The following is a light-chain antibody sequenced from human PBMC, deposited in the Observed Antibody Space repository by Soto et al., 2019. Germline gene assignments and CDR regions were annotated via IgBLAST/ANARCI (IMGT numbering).Light chain of an antibody. V-gene: IGLV2-14*03. J-gene: IGLJ1*01. CDR2: DVS. Sequence: QCVLTQPSSVSGSPGQSITISCTGTSSDVGGYNYVSWYQRHPGKAPKLMIFDVSNRPSGVSNRFSGSKSGNTASLTISGLQPEDEADYYCSSYTTSNTRQIAFGTGTKVPAL. CDR3: SSYTTSNTRQIA. CDR1: SSDVGGYNY.